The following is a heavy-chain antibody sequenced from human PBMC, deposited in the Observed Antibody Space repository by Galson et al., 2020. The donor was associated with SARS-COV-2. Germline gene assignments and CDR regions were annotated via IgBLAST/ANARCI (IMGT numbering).Heavy chain of an antibody. CDR2: MYHGGNT. Sequence: SQTLSLTCSVSGGSISSFFWSWVRQHPGKGREWVGYMYHGGNTRYNPSLKSRATISVDTSKNQFSLKLSSVTAADTAVYYCARVVCAGDCYPFDRWGQGILVTVSS. CDR3: ARVVCAGDCYPFDR. D-gene: IGHD2-21*02. J-gene: IGHJ5*02. V-gene: IGHV4-59*01. CDR1: GGSISSFF.